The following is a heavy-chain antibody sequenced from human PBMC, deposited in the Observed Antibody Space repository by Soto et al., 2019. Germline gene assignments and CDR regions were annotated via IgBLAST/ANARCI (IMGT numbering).Heavy chain of an antibody. V-gene: IGHV1-18*01. D-gene: IGHD3-22*01. CDR1: GYTFTSYG. J-gene: IGHJ3*02. Sequence: ASVKVSCKASGYTFTSYGISWVRQAPGQGLEWMGWISAYNGNTNYAQKLQGRVTMTTDTSTCTAYMELRSLRSDDTAVYYCARDSWETYYYDSSGIDAFEIWGQGTMVTVSS. CDR2: ISAYNGNT. CDR3: ARDSWETYYYDSSGIDAFEI.